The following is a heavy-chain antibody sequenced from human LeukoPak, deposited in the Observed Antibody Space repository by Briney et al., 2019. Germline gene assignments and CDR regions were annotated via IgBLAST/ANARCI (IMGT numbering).Heavy chain of an antibody. D-gene: IGHD3-10*01. CDR2: INPSGGST. Sequence: ASVKVSCKASGYTFTSYYMHWVRQAPGQGLEWMGIINPSGGSTSYAQKFQGRVTMTRDMSTSTVYMELSSLRSEDTAVYYCVRGPYGSGISNWFDPWGQGTQVIVSS. CDR3: VRGPYGSGISNWFDP. CDR1: GYTFTSYY. V-gene: IGHV1-46*01. J-gene: IGHJ5*02.